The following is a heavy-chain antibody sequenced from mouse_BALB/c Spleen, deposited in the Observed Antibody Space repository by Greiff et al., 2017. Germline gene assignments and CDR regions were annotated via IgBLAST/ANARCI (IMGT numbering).Heavy chain of an antibody. J-gene: IGHJ3*01. V-gene: IGHV1S41*01. CDR3: ARDGSSYWFAY. Sequence: DLVKPGASVKLSCKASGYTFTSYWINWIKQRPGQGLEWIGRIAPGSGSTYYNEMFKGKATLTVDTSSSTAYIQLSSLSSEDSAVYFCARDGSSYWFAYWGQGTLVTVSA. CDR1: GYTFTSYW. D-gene: IGHD1-1*01. CDR2: IAPGSGST.